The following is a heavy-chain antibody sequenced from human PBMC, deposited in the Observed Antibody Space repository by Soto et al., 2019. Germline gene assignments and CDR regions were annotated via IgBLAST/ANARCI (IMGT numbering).Heavy chain of an antibody. CDR3: ARGRYCSGGSCPLMVYYYGMDV. D-gene: IGHD2-15*01. CDR2: INPNSGGT. Sequence: ASVKVSCKASGYTFTDYYMHWVRQAPGQGLEWMGWINPNSGGTNYAQKFQGWVTMTRDTSISTAYMELSRLRSDDTAVYYCARGRYCSGGSCPLMVYYYGMDVWGQGTTVTVSS. J-gene: IGHJ6*02. V-gene: IGHV1-2*04. CDR1: GYTFTDYY.